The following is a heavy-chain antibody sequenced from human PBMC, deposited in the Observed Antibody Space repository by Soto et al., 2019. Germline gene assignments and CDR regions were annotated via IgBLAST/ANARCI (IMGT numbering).Heavy chain of an antibody. D-gene: IGHD5-12*01. CDR2: IIPIFGTA. J-gene: IGHJ4*02. CDR3: AASRGYSGYDFKYYFDY. CDR1: GGTFSSYA. V-gene: IGHV1-69*13. Sequence: ASVKVSCKASGGTFSSYAISWVRQAPGQGLEWMGGIIPIFGTANYAQKFQGRVTITADESTSTAYMELSSLRSEDTAVYYCAASRGYSGYDFKYYFDYWGQGTLVTVSS.